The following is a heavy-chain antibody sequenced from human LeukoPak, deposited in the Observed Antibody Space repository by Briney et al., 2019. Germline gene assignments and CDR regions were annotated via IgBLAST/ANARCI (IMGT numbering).Heavy chain of an antibody. J-gene: IGHJ5*02. V-gene: IGHV3-74*01. D-gene: IGHD6-19*01. CDR2: INSDGSST. CDR3: ARALAVAGTGGFDP. CDR1: GFTFSSYW. Sequence: GGSLRLSCAASGFTFSSYWMHWVRQAPGKGLVWVSRINSDGSSTSYADSVKGRFTIPRDNAKNTLYLQMNSLRAEDTAVYYCARALAVAGTGGFDPWGQGTLVTVSS.